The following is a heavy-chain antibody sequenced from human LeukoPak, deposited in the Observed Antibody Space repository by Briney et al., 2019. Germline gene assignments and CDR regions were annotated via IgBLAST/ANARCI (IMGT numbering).Heavy chain of an antibody. D-gene: IGHD3-22*01. CDR1: GFTFSNAW. CDR2: IKSKTDGGTT. CDR3: TTLLLPDAFDI. V-gene: IGHV3-15*01. J-gene: IGHJ3*02. Sequence: GRSLRLSCAASGFTFSNAWMSWVRQAPGKGLEWVGRIKSKTDGGTTDYAAPVKGRFTISRDDSKNTLYLQMNSLKTEDTAVYYCTTLLLPDAFDIWGQGTMVTVSS.